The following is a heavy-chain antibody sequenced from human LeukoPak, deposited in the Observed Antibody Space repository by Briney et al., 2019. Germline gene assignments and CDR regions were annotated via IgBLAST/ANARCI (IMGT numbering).Heavy chain of an antibody. J-gene: IGHJ1*01. Sequence: GGSLRLSCAASGFTFSGSAMHWVRQASGKGLEWVGRIRSKANSYATAYAASVKGRFTISRDDSKNTAYLQMNSLKTEDTAVYYCTRSQYCSSTSCYAGEYFQHWGQGTLVTVSS. D-gene: IGHD2-2*01. CDR2: IRSKANSYAT. CDR1: GFTFSGSA. V-gene: IGHV3-73*01. CDR3: TRSQYCSSTSCYAGEYFQH.